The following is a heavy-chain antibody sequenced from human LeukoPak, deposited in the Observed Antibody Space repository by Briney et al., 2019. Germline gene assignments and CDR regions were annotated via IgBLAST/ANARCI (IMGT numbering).Heavy chain of an antibody. J-gene: IGHJ5*01. CDR1: GYTFAGYY. D-gene: IGHD3-22*01. V-gene: IGHV1-2*02. Sequence: AASVKVSYKASGYTFAGYYLHWVRQAPGQGLEWMGWINPNSGDSNYAQIFQGRVTMTRDTSISTAYMELSRLRSDDTAVYYCARSDGFSGYSSLGDSWGQGTLVTVSS. CDR2: INPNSGDS. CDR3: ARSDGFSGYSSLGDS.